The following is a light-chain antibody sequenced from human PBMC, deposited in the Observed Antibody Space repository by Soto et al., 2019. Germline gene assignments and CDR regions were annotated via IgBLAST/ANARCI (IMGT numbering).Light chain of an antibody. Sequence: EIVLTQSPGTLSLSPGERATLSCRASQSVSTFLAWYQHKPGQAPRLLIYDVSKRATGIPGRFSGSGSGTDFTLTISSLEPEDFAVYYWQQRIKWPPGTFGQGTKVEIK. V-gene: IGKV3-11*01. CDR3: QQRIKWPPGT. CDR1: QSVSTF. CDR2: DVS. J-gene: IGKJ1*01.